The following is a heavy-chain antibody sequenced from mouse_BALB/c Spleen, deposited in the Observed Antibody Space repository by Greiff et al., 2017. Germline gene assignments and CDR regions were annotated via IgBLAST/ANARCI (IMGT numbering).Heavy chain of an antibody. J-gene: IGHJ4*01. CDR2: ISNGGGST. D-gene: IGHD3-3*01. V-gene: IGHV5-12-2*01. CDR1: GFTFSSYT. Sequence: EVTVEESGGGLVQPGGSLKLSCAASGFTFSSYTMSWVRQTPEKRLEWVAYISNGGGSTYYPDTVKGRFTISRDNAKNTLYLQMSSLKSEDTAMYYCARHLGGMDYWGQGTSVTVSS. CDR3: ARHLGGMDY.